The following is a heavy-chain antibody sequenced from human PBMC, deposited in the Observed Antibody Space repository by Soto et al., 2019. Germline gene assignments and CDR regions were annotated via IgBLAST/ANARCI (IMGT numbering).Heavy chain of an antibody. CDR2: MNTNSGNT. D-gene: IGHD1-26*01. J-gene: IGHJ5*02. CDR1: GYTFSSYD. Sequence: QVQLVQSGAEVKKPGASVKVSCKASGYTFSSYDINWVRQATGQGLEWMGWMNTNSGNTGYAQKFQGRVTMTRNTSIRTAYMELSSLRSEDTAVYYCARRDSRWERHWFDPWGQGTLVPVSS. CDR3: ARRDSRWERHWFDP. V-gene: IGHV1-8*01.